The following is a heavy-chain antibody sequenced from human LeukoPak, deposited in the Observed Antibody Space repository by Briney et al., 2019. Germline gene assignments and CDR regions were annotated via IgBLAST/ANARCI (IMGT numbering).Heavy chain of an antibody. Sequence: SQTLSLTCAISGDSVSSNSAAWNWIRQSPSRGLEWLGRTYCRTKWYNDYAISVKSRITINPDTSKNQFSLQLNSVTPEDTAVYYWARKDDGSGSYYSLVDYWGQGTLVTVSS. D-gene: IGHD3-22*01. J-gene: IGHJ4*02. CDR1: GDSVSSNSAA. CDR2: TYCRTKWYN. V-gene: IGHV6-1*01. CDR3: ARKDDGSGSYYSLVDY.